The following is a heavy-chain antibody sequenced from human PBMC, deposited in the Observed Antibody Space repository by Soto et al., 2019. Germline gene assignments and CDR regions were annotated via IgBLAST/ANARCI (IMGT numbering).Heavy chain of an antibody. J-gene: IGHJ3*02. CDR3: ARRAPRGWLGAFDI. D-gene: IGHD6-19*01. Sequence: QVQLQQWGAGLLKPSETLSLTCAVYGGSFSGYYWSWIRQPPGKGLGWIGEINHSGSTNYNPSLRSRVTISVDTSKNQFSLKLSSVTAADTAVYYCARRAPRGWLGAFDIWGQGTMVTVSS. CDR1: GGSFSGYY. CDR2: INHSGST. V-gene: IGHV4-34*01.